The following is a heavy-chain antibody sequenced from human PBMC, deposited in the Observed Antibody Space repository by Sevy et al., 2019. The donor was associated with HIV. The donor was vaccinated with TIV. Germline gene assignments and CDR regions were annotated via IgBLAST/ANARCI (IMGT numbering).Heavy chain of an antibody. D-gene: IGHD2-15*01. V-gene: IGHV3-7*01. CDR2: IKQDASEI. J-gene: IGHJ6*02. CDR1: GFTFSTYNHYW. Sequence: GGSLRLSCAASGFTFSTYNHYWMTWVRQAPGKGLEWVAYIKQDASEIYYVDPVKGRFIISRDNAENSLYLQMNSLRVEDTAVYYCARDGGLGYCTGGSCNRYYYYYGLDVWGQGTTVTVSS. CDR3: ARDGGLGYCTGGSCNRYYYYYGLDV.